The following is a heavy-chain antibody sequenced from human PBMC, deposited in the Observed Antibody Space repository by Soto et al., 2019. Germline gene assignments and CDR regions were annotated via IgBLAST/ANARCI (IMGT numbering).Heavy chain of an antibody. CDR2: ISGSGGST. V-gene: IGHV3-23*01. J-gene: IGHJ6*03. D-gene: IGHD3-3*01. CDR1: GFTFSSYA. Sequence: PGGSLRLSGAASGFTFSSYAMSWVRQAPGKGLEWVSAISGSGGSTYYADSVKGRFTISRDNSKNTLYLQMNSLRAEDTAVYYCAKDSAIFVIPQKEPIYYYDYMVVWCKGTTVTVS. CDR3: AKDSAIFVIPQKEPIYYYDYMVV.